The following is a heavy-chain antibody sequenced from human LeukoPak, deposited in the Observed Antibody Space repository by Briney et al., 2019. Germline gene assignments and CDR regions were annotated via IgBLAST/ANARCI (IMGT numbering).Heavy chain of an antibody. D-gene: IGHD2-8*01. J-gene: IGHJ6*02. CDR2: ISNSGSTV. CDR3: ALGTINKDFYFGMDV. CDR1: GFTFSSFA. Sequence: GGSLRLSCAASGFTFSSFAMSWVRQAPGKGLEWLSYISNSGSTVFYADSVKGRFTVSRDNAKRSLYLQIESLRDDDTAVYHCALGTINKDFYFGMDVWGQGTTVTVSS. V-gene: IGHV3-48*02.